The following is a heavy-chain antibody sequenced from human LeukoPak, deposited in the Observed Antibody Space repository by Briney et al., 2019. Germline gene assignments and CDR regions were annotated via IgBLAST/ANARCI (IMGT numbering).Heavy chain of an antibody. CDR2: INPNSGGT. CDR1: GYTLTELS. D-gene: IGHD3-3*01. V-gene: IGHV1-2*02. CDR3: ARAITLRFLEWLSPFDY. J-gene: IGHJ4*02. Sequence: GASVKVSCKVSGYTLTELSMHWVRQAPGKGLEWMGWINPNSGGTNYAQKFQGRVTMTRDTSISTAYMELSRLRSDDTAVYYCARAITLRFLEWLSPFDYWGQGTLVTVSS.